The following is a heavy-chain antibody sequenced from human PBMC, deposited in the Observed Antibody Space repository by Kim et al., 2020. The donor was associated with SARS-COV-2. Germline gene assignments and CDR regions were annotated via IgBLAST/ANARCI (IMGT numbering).Heavy chain of an antibody. CDR3: ARRYSSGRDGFDF. J-gene: IGHJ3*01. Sequence: YAQKFQGRVTMTTDESINTAYLDLTRLRSDDTAVYYCARRYSSGRDGFDFWGQGTMVSVSS. D-gene: IGHD6-19*01. V-gene: IGHV1-2*02.